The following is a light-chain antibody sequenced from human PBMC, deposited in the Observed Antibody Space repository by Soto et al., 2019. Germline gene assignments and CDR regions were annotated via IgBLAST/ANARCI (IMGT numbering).Light chain of an antibody. CDR1: SSDVGGYNY. CDR2: DVT. V-gene: IGLV2-14*03. CDR3: SSYTSISTYV. J-gene: IGLJ1*01. Sequence: QSALTQPASLSGSPGQSITISCTGTSSDVGGYNYVSWYQQHPGKAPKLIIYDVTNRPSGVSDRFSGSKSGNTASLTISGLQAEDEADYYCSSYTSISTYVFGTGTKVTVL.